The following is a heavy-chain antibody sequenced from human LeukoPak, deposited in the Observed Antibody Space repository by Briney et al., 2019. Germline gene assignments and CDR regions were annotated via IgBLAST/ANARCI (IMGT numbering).Heavy chain of an antibody. Sequence: GGSLRLSCAASGFTFSSYAMHWVRQAPGKGLEWVAVISYGGSNKYYADSVKGRFTISRDNSKNTLYLQMNSLRAEDTAVYYCASAVLRYFDWLLYPTPLDYWGQGTLVTVSS. CDR2: ISYGGSNK. D-gene: IGHD3-9*01. CDR3: ASAVLRYFDWLLYPTPLDY. V-gene: IGHV3-30-3*01. CDR1: GFTFSSYA. J-gene: IGHJ4*02.